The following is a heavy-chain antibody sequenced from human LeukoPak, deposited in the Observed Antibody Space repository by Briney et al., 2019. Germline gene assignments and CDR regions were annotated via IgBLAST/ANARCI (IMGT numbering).Heavy chain of an antibody. D-gene: IGHD6-19*01. J-gene: IGHJ4*02. CDR1: GFTFSSYG. V-gene: IGHV3-30*19. CDR3: ARDVDSSGWSRFNFDY. Sequence: GGSLRLSCAASGFTFSSYGMHWVRQAPGKGLEWVAVISYDGSNKYYADSVKGRFTISRDNSKNTLYLQMNSLRAEDTAVYYCARDVDSSGWSRFNFDYWGQGTLVTVSS. CDR2: ISYDGSNK.